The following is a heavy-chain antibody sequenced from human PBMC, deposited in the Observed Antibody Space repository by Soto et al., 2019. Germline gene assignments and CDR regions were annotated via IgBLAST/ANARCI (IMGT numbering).Heavy chain of an antibody. CDR2: LNPNGGFT. Sequence: ASVKPTCKASGYSFTTYDIQWVRPASGQGLEWMGILNPNGGFTNYAQKFQGRVTITRDTSASTAYMELSSLRSEDTAVYYCAREEMPYCSGGSCYPGQYYYGMDVWG. V-gene: IGHV1-46*01. CDR1: GYSFTTYD. D-gene: IGHD2-15*01. J-gene: IGHJ6*02. CDR3: AREEMPYCSGGSCYPGQYYYGMDV.